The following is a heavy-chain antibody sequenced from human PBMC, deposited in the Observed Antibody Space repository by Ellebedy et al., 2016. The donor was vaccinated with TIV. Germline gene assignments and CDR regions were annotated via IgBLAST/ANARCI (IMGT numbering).Heavy chain of an antibody. D-gene: IGHD3-22*01. CDR2: VNIIGDKT. CDR3: ARRGDPYSSSLHSFDF. J-gene: IGHJ3*01. Sequence: ASVKVSCXTSGYTFISYHLHWVRQAPGQGLDWMGMVNIIGDKTSHAQKFQGRITMTWDTSTNTAYMELSSLTVEDTAVYYCARRGDPYSSSLHSFDFWGQGTTVTVSS. V-gene: IGHV1-46*01. CDR1: GYTFISYH.